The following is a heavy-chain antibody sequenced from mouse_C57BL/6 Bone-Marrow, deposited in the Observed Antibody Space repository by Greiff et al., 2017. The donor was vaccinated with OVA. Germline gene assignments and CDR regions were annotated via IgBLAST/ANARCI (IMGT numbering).Heavy chain of an antibody. D-gene: IGHD2-4*01. V-gene: IGHV1-59*01. J-gene: IGHJ4*01. Sequence: QVQLQQPGAELVRPGTSVKLSCKASGYTFTSYWMHWVKQRPGQGLEWIGVIDPSDSYNNNNQKFKGKATLTVDTTSRAAFMQLSSLPSDDSAYYCCARRVYYDFNYAMDYWGQGTSVTVSS. CDR3: ARRVYYDFNYAMDY. CDR1: GYTFTSYW. CDR2: IDPSDSYN.